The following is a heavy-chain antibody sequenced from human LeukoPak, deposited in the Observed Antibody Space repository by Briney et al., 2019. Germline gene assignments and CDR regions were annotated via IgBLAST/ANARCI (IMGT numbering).Heavy chain of an antibody. V-gene: IGHV1-3*01. CDR1: GYTLTSYA. CDR3: ARALGIVYSRPFDY. Sequence: ASVKVSCKASGYTLTSYAMHWVRQAPGQRLEWMGWINAGNGNTKYSQKFQGRVTITRGTSARTAYMELSSLKSEDTAVYYCARALGIVYSRPFDYWGQGTLVTVSS. J-gene: IGHJ4*02. D-gene: IGHD3-22*01. CDR2: INAGNGNT.